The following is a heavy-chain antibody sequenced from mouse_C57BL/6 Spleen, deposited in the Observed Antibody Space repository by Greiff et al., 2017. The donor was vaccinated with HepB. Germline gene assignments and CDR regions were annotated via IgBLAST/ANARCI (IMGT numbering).Heavy chain of an antibody. CDR2: ISSGGSYT. D-gene: IGHD2-3*01. CDR3: ARLGAYDYFDY. Sequence: DVQLVESGGDLVKPGGSLKLSCAASGFTFSSYGMSWVRQTPDKRLEWVATISSGGSYTYYPDSVKGRFTISRDNAKNTLYLQMSSLKSEDTAMYYCARLGAYDYFDYWGQGTTLTVSS. V-gene: IGHV5-6*01. CDR1: GFTFSSYG. J-gene: IGHJ2*01.